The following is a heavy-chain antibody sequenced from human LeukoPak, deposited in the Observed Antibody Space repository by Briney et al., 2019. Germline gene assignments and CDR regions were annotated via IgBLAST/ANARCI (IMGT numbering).Heavy chain of an antibody. Sequence: KPSETLSLTCAVYGGSFSGYYWSWIRQPPGKGLEWIGEINHSGSTNYNPSLKSRVTISVDTSKNQFSLKLSSVTAADTAVYYCARGWAAAGPFDYWGQGTLVTVSS. CDR1: GGSFSGYY. CDR3: ARGWAAAGPFDY. CDR2: INHSGST. J-gene: IGHJ4*02. V-gene: IGHV4-34*01. D-gene: IGHD6-13*01.